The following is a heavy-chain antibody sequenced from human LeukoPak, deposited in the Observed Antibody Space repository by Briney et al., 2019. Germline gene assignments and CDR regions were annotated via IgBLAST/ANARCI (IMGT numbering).Heavy chain of an antibody. Sequence: KPSETLSLTCTVSGGSISSSSYYWGWIRQPPGKGLEWIREINHSGSTNYNPSLKSRVTISVDTSKNQFSLKLSSVTAADTAVYYCARAYDFWSGYPFDYWGQGTLVTVSS. CDR2: INHSGST. D-gene: IGHD3-3*01. CDR1: GGSISSSSYY. J-gene: IGHJ4*02. V-gene: IGHV4-39*07. CDR3: ARAYDFWSGYPFDY.